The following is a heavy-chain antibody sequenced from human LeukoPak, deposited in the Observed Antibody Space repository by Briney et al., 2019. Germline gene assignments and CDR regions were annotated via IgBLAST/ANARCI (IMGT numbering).Heavy chain of an antibody. J-gene: IGHJ4*02. V-gene: IGHV3-23*01. D-gene: IGHD6-13*01. CDR1: GFTFSSYE. Sequence: GGSLRLSCAASGFTFSSYEMNWVRQAPGKGLEWVSTIGGTGTITDYADSVKGRFTISRDNSKNTLYLQMHSPRVEDTAIYYCAKKRRDGAVGRFESWGQGILVTVSS. CDR3: AKKRRDGAVGRFES. CDR2: IGGTGTIT.